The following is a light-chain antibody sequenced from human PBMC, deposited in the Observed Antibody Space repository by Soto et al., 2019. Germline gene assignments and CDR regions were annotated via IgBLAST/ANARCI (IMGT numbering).Light chain of an antibody. J-gene: IGKJ5*01. CDR1: QYVSSGY. CDR2: GAS. V-gene: IGKV3D-20*02. CDR3: QQRSNWPPRIT. Sequence: VCTPSPGTLSLSPGESATLSCRASQYVSSGYLAWYQQKPGQAPRLLIYGASTRATGIPARFSGSGTGTEFTLTISSLEPEDFAVYYCQQRSNWPPRITFGPGTRLEIK.